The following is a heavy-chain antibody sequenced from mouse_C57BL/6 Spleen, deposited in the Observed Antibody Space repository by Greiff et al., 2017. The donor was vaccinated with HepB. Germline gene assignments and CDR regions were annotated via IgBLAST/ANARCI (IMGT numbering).Heavy chain of an antibody. CDR2: INPNNGGT. J-gene: IGHJ3*01. CDR1: GYTFTDYN. Sequence: EVQLQQSGPELVKPGASVKIPCKASGYTFTDYNMDWVKQSHGKSLAWIGDINPNNGGTIYNQKFKGKATLTVDKSSSTAYMELRRLTSEDTAVYYGARITTDGWFAYWGQGTLVTVSA. D-gene: IGHD1-1*01. V-gene: IGHV1-18*01. CDR3: ARITTDGWFAY.